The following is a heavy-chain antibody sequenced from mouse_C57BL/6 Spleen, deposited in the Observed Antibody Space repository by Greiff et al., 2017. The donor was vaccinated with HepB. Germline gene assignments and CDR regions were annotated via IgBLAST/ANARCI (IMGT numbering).Heavy chain of an antibody. J-gene: IGHJ4*01. CDR1: GFTFSSYA. CDR3: AREGIYYYGSSYAYYAMDY. D-gene: IGHD1-1*01. V-gene: IGHV5-4*01. Sequence: EVQRVESGGGLVKPGGSLKLSCAASGFTFSSYAMSWVRQTPEKRLEWVATISVGGSYTYYPDNVKGRFTISRDNAKNNLYLQMSHLKSEDTAMYYCAREGIYYYGSSYAYYAMDYWGQGTSVTVSS. CDR2: ISVGGSYT.